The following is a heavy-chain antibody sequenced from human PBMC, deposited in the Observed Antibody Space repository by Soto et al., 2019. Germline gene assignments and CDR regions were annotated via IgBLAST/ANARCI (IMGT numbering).Heavy chain of an antibody. CDR2: VYYTETT. J-gene: IGHJ5*02. CDR1: GGSINSSDHF. D-gene: IGHD3-10*02. Sequence: TLSLTCSLSGGSINSSDHFWGWIRQTPGKGLEWIGSVYYTETTYYNPSLKGPVTISVETSRNTFSLKVNSVTAADTGIYYCARQRVLSTNMFITSFDPWGQGTLVTVSS. V-gene: IGHV4-39*01. CDR3: ARQRVLSTNMFITSFDP.